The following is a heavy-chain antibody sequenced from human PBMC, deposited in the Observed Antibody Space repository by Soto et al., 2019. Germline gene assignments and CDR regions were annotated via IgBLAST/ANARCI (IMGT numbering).Heavy chain of an antibody. CDR3: ARNHIGTTPNGMDV. J-gene: IGHJ6*02. V-gene: IGHV1-3*05. CDR1: GYTFTSYA. D-gene: IGHD1-7*01. Sequence: QVQLVQSGAEEKKPGASVKVSCKASGYTFTSYAMHWVRQAPGQRLEWMGWINAGNGNTKYSQKFQGRVTITRDTSASTAYMELSSLRSEDTAVYYCARNHIGTTPNGMDVWGQGTTVTVSS. CDR2: INAGNGNT.